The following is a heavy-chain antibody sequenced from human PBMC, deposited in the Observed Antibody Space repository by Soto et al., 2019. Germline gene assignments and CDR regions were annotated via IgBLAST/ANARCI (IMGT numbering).Heavy chain of an antibody. D-gene: IGHD3-3*01. V-gene: IGHV3-30-3*01. J-gene: IGHJ4*02. CDR2: ISYDGSNK. CDR1: GFTFSSYA. Sequence: GGSLRLSCAASGFTFSSYAMHWVRQAPGKGLEWVAVISYDGSNKYYADSVKGRFTISRDNSKNTLYLQMNSLRAEDTAVYYCARDHHDFWLGYQQLGYWGQGTLVTVSS. CDR3: ARDHHDFWLGYQQLGY.